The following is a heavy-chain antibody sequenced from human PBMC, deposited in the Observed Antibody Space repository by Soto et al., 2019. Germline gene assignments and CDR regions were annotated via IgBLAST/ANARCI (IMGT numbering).Heavy chain of an antibody. CDR1: GFTFSSYS. D-gene: IGHD3-10*01. CDR3: AGAYYYGSGSYDYYYMDV. Sequence: PGGSLRLSCAASGFTFSSYSMNWVRQAPGKGLEWVSYISSSSSTIYYADSVKGRFTISRDNAKNSLYLLMNSLRAEDTAVYYCAGAYYYGSGSYDYYYMDVWGKGTTVTVSS. CDR2: ISSSSSTI. V-gene: IGHV3-48*01. J-gene: IGHJ6*03.